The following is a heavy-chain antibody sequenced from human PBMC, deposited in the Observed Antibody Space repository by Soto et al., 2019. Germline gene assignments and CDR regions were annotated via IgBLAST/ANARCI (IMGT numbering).Heavy chain of an antibody. CDR2: FKSKAEGGAI. V-gene: IGHV3-15*01. CDR3: TTDPTY. J-gene: IGHJ4*02. Sequence: EVQLVESGGGFVQPGESLRLSCAASGFNFKATWMSWVRQAPGKGLEWLGRFKSKAEGGAIDYAAPVTGRFTVSRDDSRSIFYLQMNSLKTEDTAVYYCTTDPTYWGQGTLVPVSS. CDR1: GFNFKATW.